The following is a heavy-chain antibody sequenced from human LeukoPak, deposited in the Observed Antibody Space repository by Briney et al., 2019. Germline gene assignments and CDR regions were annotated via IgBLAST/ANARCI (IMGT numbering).Heavy chain of an antibody. CDR2: INPNSGGT. CDR3: ARDLAAISTGSHNWFDP. J-gene: IGHJ5*02. CDR1: GYTFTGYY. V-gene: IGHV1-2*04. D-gene: IGHD2-2*01. Sequence: GASVKVSCKASGYTFTGYYMHWVRQAPGQGLEWMGWINPNSGGTNYAQKFQGWVTMIRDTSISTAFMEMSRLTSDDTAVYYCARDLAAISTGSHNWFDPWGQGTLVTVSS.